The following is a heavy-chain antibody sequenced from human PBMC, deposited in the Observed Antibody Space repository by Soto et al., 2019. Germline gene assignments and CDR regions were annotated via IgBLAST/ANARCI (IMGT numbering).Heavy chain of an antibody. V-gene: IGHV3-23*01. Sequence: EVQLLESGGGLVQPGGSLRLSCAASGFTFSSHAMSWVRQAPGKGLEWVSGISNSGVDTFYADSVKGRFTVSRDNSKNTPYLQMNSLRGEDTAVYYCAKGRFNIDYWGQGTLVTVSS. CDR3: AKGRFNIDY. J-gene: IGHJ4*02. CDR1: GFTFSSHA. CDR2: ISNSGVDT.